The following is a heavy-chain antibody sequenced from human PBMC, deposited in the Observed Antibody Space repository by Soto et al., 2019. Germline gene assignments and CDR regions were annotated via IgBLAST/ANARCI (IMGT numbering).Heavy chain of an antibody. V-gene: IGHV4-39*01. CDR1: GGSISSSSYY. Sequence: QLQLQESGPGLVKPSETLSLTCTVSGGSISSSSYYWGWIRQPPGKGLEWIGSIYYSGSTYYNPSLKSRVTISVDTSKNQFSLKLSSVTAADTAVYYCARLGSINMVRGVKVSDYWGQGTLVTVSS. CDR2: IYYSGST. D-gene: IGHD3-10*01. CDR3: ARLGSINMVRGVKVSDY. J-gene: IGHJ4*02.